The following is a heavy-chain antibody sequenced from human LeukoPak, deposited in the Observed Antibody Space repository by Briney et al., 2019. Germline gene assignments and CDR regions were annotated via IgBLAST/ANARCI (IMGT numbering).Heavy chain of an antibody. Sequence: GGSLRLSCAASGFTFSSYGMHWFRQAPGKGLEWVAFIRYDGSNKYYADSVKGRFTISRDNSKNTLYLQMNSLRAEDTAVYYCAKDLTIFGVGPLDYWGQGTLVTVSS. CDR3: AKDLTIFGVGPLDY. CDR2: IRYDGSNK. J-gene: IGHJ4*02. V-gene: IGHV3-30*02. D-gene: IGHD3-3*01. CDR1: GFTFSSYG.